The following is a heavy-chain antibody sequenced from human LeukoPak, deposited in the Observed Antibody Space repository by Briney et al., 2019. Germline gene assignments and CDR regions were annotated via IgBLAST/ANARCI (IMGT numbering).Heavy chain of an antibody. CDR3: ARTRGLWFGELFNYYYYYYMDV. Sequence: PETLSLTCAVYGGSFSGYYWSWIRQPPGKGLEWIGEINHSGSTNYNPSLKSRVTISVDTSKNQFSLKLSSVTAADTAVYYCARTRGLWFGELFNYYYYYYMDVWGKGTTVTVSS. CDR1: GGSFSGYY. CDR2: INHSGST. V-gene: IGHV4-34*01. J-gene: IGHJ6*03. D-gene: IGHD3-10*01.